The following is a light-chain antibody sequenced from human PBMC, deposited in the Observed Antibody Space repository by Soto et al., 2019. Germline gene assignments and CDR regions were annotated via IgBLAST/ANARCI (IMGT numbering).Light chain of an antibody. J-gene: IGKJ2*01. Sequence: EIVLTQSPGTLSLSPGERATLSCRASHSVSSIYLAWYQQNPGQAPRLLIYGASSRATGIPDRFSGSGSGTDFTLTISRLEPEDFAVYYCQQYGSSPPYTFGQGTKVEIK. V-gene: IGKV3-20*01. CDR1: HSVSSIY. CDR2: GAS. CDR3: QQYGSSPPYT.